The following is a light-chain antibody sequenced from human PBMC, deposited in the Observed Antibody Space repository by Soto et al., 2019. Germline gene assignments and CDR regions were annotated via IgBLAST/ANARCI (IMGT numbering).Light chain of an antibody. CDR1: SSDLGSYNY. CDR3: SAYTGSTLV. V-gene: IGLV2-14*03. CDR2: EVN. Sequence: QSALTQPTSVSGSPGQSITISCTGVSSDLGSYNYVSWYRQHPGKAPKVLLYEVNNRPSGVSNRFSGSKSGNTASLTISGLQAEDEADYYCSAYTGSTLVFGGGTKLTVL. J-gene: IGLJ3*02.